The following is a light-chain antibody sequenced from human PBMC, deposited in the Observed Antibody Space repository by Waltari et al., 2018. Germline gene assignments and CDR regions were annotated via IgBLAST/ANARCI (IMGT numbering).Light chain of an antibody. CDR1: PCGSSD. CDR2: GAS. Sequence: EIVLTQSPARLSSSAGESATPSCRGRPCGSSDLAWYQQKPGQAPRLLIFGASNRATGIPDRFSGSGSETDFTLTISRLEPEDFAVYYCQHYVRLPPTFGGGTKVEIK. V-gene: IGKV3-20*01. J-gene: IGKJ4*02. CDR3: QHYVRLPPT.